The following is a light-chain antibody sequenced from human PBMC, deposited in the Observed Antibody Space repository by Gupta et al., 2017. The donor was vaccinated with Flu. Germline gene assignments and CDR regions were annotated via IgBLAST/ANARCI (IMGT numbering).Light chain of an antibody. J-gene: IGLJ1*01. Sequence: QXALTQXXSVSXXPRQSITISCTGTSSDVGGYNYVSWYQQHPGKAPKLMIYEVSYRPSGVSNRFSGSKSGNTASLTISGLQAEDEADYYCSSYTSSSTYVFGTGTKVTVL. CDR1: SSDVGGYNY. CDR3: SSYTSSSTYV. V-gene: IGLV2-14*01. CDR2: EVS.